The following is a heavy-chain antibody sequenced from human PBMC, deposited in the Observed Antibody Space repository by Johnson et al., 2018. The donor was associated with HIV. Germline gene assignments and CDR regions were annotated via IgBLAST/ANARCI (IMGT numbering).Heavy chain of an antibody. V-gene: IGHV3-11*04. Sequence: QVQLVESGGGLVQPGGSLRLSCAASGFTFSDYYMSWIRQAPGKGLEWVSYISSSGSTIYYADSVKVRFTISRDNARNSLYLQMNSLRAEDTAGYYCALNWGAECAFDIWGQGTMVTVSS. D-gene: IGHD7-27*01. CDR1: GFTFSDYY. J-gene: IGHJ3*02. CDR2: ISSSGSTI. CDR3: ALNWGAECAFDI.